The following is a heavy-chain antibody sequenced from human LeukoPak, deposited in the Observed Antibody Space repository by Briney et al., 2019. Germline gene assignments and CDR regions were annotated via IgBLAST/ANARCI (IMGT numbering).Heavy chain of an antibody. J-gene: IGHJ4*02. D-gene: IGHD4-23*01. Sequence: PGGSLRLSCAASGFTFSSYSMNWVRQAPGKGLEWVSYISSSSSTIYYADSVKGRFTISRDNAKNSLYLQMNSLRAKDTAVYYCVNQYGGSLGGGKGFDYWGQGTLVTVSS. CDR3: VNQYGGSLGGGKGFDY. CDR1: GFTFSSYS. V-gene: IGHV3-48*01. CDR2: ISSSSSTI.